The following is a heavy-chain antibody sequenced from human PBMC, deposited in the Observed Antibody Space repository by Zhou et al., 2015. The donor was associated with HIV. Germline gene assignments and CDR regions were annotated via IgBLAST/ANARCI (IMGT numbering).Heavy chain of an antibody. V-gene: IGHV1-69*01. D-gene: IGHD1-26*01. Sequence: QVQLVQSGAEVKKPGSSVKVSCQAPGDSFISSYAISWVRQAPGQGLEWMGGIIPAFSKTNYAQKFQGRVTITADESTTIGYMELRSLRFEDTAVYYCARGAEPYTGSSPFDYWGQGTLVTVSS. CDR3: ARGAEPYTGSSPFDY. J-gene: IGHJ4*02. CDR2: IIPAFSKT. CDR1: GDSFISSYA.